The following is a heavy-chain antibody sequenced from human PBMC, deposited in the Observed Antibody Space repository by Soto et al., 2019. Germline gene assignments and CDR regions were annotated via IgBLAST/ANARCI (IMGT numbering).Heavy chain of an antibody. CDR3: ARDGGVGATYYYYYGMDV. V-gene: IGHV4-30-4*01. J-gene: IGHJ6*02. CDR2: IYYSAST. Sequence: PSETLSLTCTVSGGSISSPDHHWTWIRQSPGKGLEWIGAIYYSASTYYNPSLVSRIRISVDTSKNQFSLKLSSVTAADTAVYYCARDGGVGATYYYYYGMDVWGQGTTVTVSS. CDR1: GGSISSPDHH. D-gene: IGHD1-26*01.